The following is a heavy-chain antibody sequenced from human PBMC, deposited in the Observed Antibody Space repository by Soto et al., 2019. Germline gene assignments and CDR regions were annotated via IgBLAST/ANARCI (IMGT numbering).Heavy chain of an antibody. D-gene: IGHD3-16*01. Sequence: PSETLSLTCAVSGGSISSGGYSWSWIRQPPGKGLEWIGYIYHSGSTYYNPSLKSRVTISVDTSKNQFSLKLKSVTAADTAVYYCASGGNWFDPWGQGVLVTVSS. J-gene: IGHJ5*02. V-gene: IGHV4-30-2*01. CDR3: ASGGNWFDP. CDR2: IYHSGST. CDR1: GGSISSGGYS.